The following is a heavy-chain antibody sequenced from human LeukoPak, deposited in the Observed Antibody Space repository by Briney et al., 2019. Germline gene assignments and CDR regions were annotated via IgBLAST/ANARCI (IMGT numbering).Heavy chain of an antibody. V-gene: IGHV1-2*02. CDR2: INPNSGGT. CDR3: ARDHKFYGGNSLGY. J-gene: IGHJ4*02. CDR1: GYTFTGYY. D-gene: IGHD4-23*01. Sequence: GSVKVSCKASGYTFTGYYMHWVRQAPGQGLEWMGWINPNSGGTNYAQKFQGRVTMTRDTSISTAYMELSRLRSDDTAVYYCARDHKFYGGNSLGYWGQGTLVTVSS.